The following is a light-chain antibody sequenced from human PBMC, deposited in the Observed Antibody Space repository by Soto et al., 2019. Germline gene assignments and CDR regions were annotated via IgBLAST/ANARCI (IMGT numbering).Light chain of an antibody. CDR1: QSIRNN. J-gene: IGKJ5*01. CDR3: QQYNTWPLIP. Sequence: IEMTQSPASLSVSPGERATLSCRASQSIRNNLAWYQQKRGQAPRLLIYGASTRATGIPARFSGSGSGTEFTLIISILHSEDFAVYYCQQYNTWPLIPFAQGTRLAIK. CDR2: GAS. V-gene: IGKV3-15*01.